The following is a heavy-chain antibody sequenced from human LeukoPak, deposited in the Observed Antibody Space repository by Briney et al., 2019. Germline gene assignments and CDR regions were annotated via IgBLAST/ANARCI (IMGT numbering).Heavy chain of an antibody. D-gene: IGHD2-15*01. V-gene: IGHV3-48*03. CDR3: AQGTATAIDY. CDR1: GFTFSSYE. CDR2: ISSSGSTI. Sequence: GGSLRLSCAASGFTFSSYEMNWVRQAPGKGLEWVSYISSSGSTIYYADSVKGRFTISRDNSKNTLYLQMNSLRAEDAAVYYCAQGTATAIDYWGQGTLVTVSS. J-gene: IGHJ4*02.